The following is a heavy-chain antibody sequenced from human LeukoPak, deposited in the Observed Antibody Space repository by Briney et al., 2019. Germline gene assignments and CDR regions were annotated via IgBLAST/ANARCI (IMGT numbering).Heavy chain of an antibody. Sequence: SVKVSCKVSGGSFSSYAISWVRQAPGQGLEWMGGIIPIFGTANYAQKFQGRVTITADESTSTAYMELRSLRSDDTAVYYCARLLCSSSSCYGYFDYWGQGTLVTVSS. D-gene: IGHD2-2*01. CDR1: GGSFSSYA. J-gene: IGHJ4*02. CDR3: ARLLCSSSSCYGYFDY. V-gene: IGHV1-69*13. CDR2: IIPIFGTA.